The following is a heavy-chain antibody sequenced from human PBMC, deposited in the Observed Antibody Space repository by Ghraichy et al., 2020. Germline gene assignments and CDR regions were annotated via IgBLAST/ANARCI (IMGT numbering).Heavy chain of an antibody. J-gene: IGHJ3*02. D-gene: IGHD6-19*01. CDR2: IWYDGSNK. CDR1: GFTFSSYG. CDR3: ARDRDVAVAFFDI. Sequence: GGSLRLSCAASGFTFSSYGMHWVRQAPGKGLEWVAVIWYDGSNKYYADSVKGRFTISRDNSKNTLYLQMNSLRAEDTAVYYCARDRDVAVAFFDIWGQGTMVTVSS. V-gene: IGHV3-33*08.